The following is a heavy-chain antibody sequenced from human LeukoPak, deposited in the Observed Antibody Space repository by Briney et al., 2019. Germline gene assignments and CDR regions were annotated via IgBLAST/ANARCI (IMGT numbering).Heavy chain of an antibody. CDR3: ARGNYGSGSYYVVQFDY. J-gene: IGHJ4*02. CDR1: GGSISSGAYY. V-gene: IGHV4-61*08. Sequence: SQTLSLTCTVSGGSISSGAYYWTWIRQPPGKGLEWIGYIYHSGNTNYNPSLKSRVSMSIDTSKNQFSLKLNSVTSADTAVYFCARGNYGSGSYYVVQFDYWGQGTLVTVSS. CDR2: IYHSGNT. D-gene: IGHD3-10*01.